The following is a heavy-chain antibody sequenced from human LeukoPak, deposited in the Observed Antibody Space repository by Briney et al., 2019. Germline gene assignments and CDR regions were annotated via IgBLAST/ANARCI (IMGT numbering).Heavy chain of an antibody. J-gene: IGHJ6*02. V-gene: IGHV1-18*01. Sequence: ASVKVSCKASGYTFTSYGISWVRQTPGQGLEGMGWISAYNGNTNYAQKLQGRVTMTTDTSTSTAYMELRSLRSDDTAVYYCARDSSCSSTSCALFDYGMDVWGQGTTVTVSS. CDR1: GYTFTSYG. CDR2: ISAYNGNT. CDR3: ARDSSCSSTSCALFDYGMDV. D-gene: IGHD2-2*01.